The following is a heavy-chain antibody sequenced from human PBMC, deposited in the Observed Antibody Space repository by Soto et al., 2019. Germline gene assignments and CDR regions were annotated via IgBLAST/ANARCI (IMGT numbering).Heavy chain of an antibody. Sequence: GGSLRLSCAASGFTFSSYAMSWVRQAPGKGLEWVSAISGSGGSTYYADSVKGRFTISRDNSKNTLYLQMNSLRAEDTAVYYCAKGRPDYYDSSGYYTPWGQGTLVTSPQ. J-gene: IGHJ5*02. D-gene: IGHD3-22*01. V-gene: IGHV3-23*01. CDR3: AKGRPDYYDSSGYYTP. CDR2: ISGSGGST. CDR1: GFTFSSYA.